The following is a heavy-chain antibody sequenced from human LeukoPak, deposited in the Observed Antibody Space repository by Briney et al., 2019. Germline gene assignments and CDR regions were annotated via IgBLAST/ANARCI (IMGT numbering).Heavy chain of an antibody. CDR1: GFTFSSYA. D-gene: IGHD6-13*01. Sequence: PGGSLRLSCAASGFTFSSYAMHWVRQAPGKGLEWVAVISYDGSNKYYADSVKGRFTISRDNSKNTLYLQMNSLRAEDTAVYYCARFGEGIAAAGYFDYWGQGTLVTVSS. J-gene: IGHJ4*02. V-gene: IGHV3-30*04. CDR2: ISYDGSNK. CDR3: ARFGEGIAAAGYFDY.